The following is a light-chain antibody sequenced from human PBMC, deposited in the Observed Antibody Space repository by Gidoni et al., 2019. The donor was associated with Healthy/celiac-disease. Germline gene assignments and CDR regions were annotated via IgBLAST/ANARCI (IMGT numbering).Light chain of an antibody. CDR2: EGS. CDR1: SSDVGSYNL. V-gene: IGLV2-23*03. J-gene: IGLJ2*01. Sequence: QSALTQPASESGSPGQSITISCPGTSSDVGSYNLVSWYQQHPGKAPKLMIYEGSKRPPGVSNRFSGSKSGNTASLTISGLQAEDEADYYCCSYAGSSTFRKVFGGGTKLTVL. CDR3: CSYAGSSTFRKV.